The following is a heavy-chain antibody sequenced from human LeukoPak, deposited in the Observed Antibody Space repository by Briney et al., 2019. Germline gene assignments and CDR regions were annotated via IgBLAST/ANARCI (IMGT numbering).Heavy chain of an antibody. D-gene: IGHD2-2*02. CDR1: GGSISSYY. Sequence: SETLSLTCTVSGGSISSYYWSWIRQPPGKGLEWIGYIYYSGSTNYNPSLKSRVTISVDTSKNQFSLKLSSVTAADTAVYYCARGYCSSTSCYMSGDVNWFDPWGQGTLVTVSS. V-gene: IGHV4-59*12. CDR2: IYYSGST. CDR3: ARGYCSSTSCYMSGDVNWFDP. J-gene: IGHJ5*02.